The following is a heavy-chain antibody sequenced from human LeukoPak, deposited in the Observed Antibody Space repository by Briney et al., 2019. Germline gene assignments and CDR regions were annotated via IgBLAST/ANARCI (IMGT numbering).Heavy chain of an antibody. D-gene: IGHD2-15*01. CDR3: ARDSGSGGTTDY. V-gene: IGHV4-31*03. J-gene: IGHJ4*02. CDR1: GGSISSGGYY. CDR2: IYYSGST. Sequence: SETLSLTCTVSGGSISSGGYYWRWIRQHPGKGLEWIGDIYYSGSTYYTPSLKSRVTIPVDTSKTQFSLKLSSVTAADTAVYYCARDSGSGGTTDYWGQPTLVTVSS.